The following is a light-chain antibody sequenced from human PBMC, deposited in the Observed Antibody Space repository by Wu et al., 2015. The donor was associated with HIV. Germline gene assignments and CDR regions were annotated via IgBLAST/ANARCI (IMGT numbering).Light chain of an antibody. CDR1: QSVSSSY. CDR3: QQYVSSPTT. Sequence: EIVLTQSPGTLSLSPGERATLSCRASQSVSSSYLAWYQQKPGQAPRLLIYGESSRATGIPDRFRGSGSGTDFTLTISRLEPEDFAIYYCQQYVSSPTTFGQGTKVEIK. V-gene: IGKV3-20*01. J-gene: IGKJ1*01. CDR2: GES.